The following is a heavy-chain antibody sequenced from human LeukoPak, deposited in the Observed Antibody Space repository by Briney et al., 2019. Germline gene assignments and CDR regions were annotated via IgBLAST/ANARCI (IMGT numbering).Heavy chain of an antibody. V-gene: IGHV3-30*18. Sequence: GGSLRLSCAASGFTFSNYGMHWVRQAPGKGLEWVAVISYGGTKRYYADSVKGRFTISRDNSKNTLYLQMNSLRAEDTAVYYCAKPIMTTVTTRGLYFDFWGQGALVTVSS. CDR2: ISYGGTKR. J-gene: IGHJ4*02. D-gene: IGHD4-17*01. CDR3: AKPIMTTVTTRGLYFDF. CDR1: GFTFSNYG.